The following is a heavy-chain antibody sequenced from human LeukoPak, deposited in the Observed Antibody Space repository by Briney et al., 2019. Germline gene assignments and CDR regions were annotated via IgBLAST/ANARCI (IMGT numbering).Heavy chain of an antibody. Sequence: SETLSLTCTVSGGSISSYYWSWIRQPPGKGLEWIGYIYYSGSTNYNPSLKSRVTISVDTSKNQFSLKLSSVTAADTAVYYCARDRSDYFDYWGQGTLVTVSS. CDR2: IYYSGST. J-gene: IGHJ4*02. CDR1: GGSISSYY. V-gene: IGHV4-59*01. CDR3: ARDRSDYFDY.